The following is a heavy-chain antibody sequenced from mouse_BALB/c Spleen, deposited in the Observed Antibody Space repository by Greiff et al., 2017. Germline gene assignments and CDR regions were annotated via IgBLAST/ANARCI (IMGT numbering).Heavy chain of an antibody. V-gene: IGHV5-6*01. J-gene: IGHJ4*01. CDR3: ARHGLYAMDY. CDR2: ISSGGSYT. Sequence: EVKVVESGGDLVKPGGSLKLSCAASGFTFSSYGMSWVRQTPDKRLEWVATISSGGSYTYYPDSVKGRFTISRDNAKNTLYLQMSSLKSEDTAMYYCARHGLYAMDYWGQGTSVTVSS. CDR1: GFTFSSYG.